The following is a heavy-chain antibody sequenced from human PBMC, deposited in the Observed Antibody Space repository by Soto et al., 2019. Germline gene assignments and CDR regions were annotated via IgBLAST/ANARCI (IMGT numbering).Heavy chain of an antibody. D-gene: IGHD3-9*01. CDR2: INHSGST. V-gene: IGHV4-34*01. CDR1: GGSFSGYY. Sequence: QVQLQQWGAGLLKPSETLSLTCAVYGGSFSGYYWSWIRQPPGKGLEWIGEINHSGSTNYNPSLKSRVTISVDTSKNQFSLKLSSVTAADTAVYYCARGPNILTGYYRGYYYGMDVWGQGTTVTVSS. J-gene: IGHJ6*02. CDR3: ARGPNILTGYYRGYYYGMDV.